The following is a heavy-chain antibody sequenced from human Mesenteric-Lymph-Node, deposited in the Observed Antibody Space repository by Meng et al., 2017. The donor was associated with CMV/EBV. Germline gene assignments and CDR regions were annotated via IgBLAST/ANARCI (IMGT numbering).Heavy chain of an antibody. V-gene: IGHV4-39*07. D-gene: IGHD1-1*01. Sequence: GSLRLSCTVSGGSISSSSYYWGWIRQPPGKGLEWIGSIYYSGSTYYNPSLKSRVTISVDTSKNQFSLKLSSVTAADTAVYYCAREISTTGSTNWFDPWGQGALVTVSS. CDR3: AREISTTGSTNWFDP. CDR2: IYYSGST. J-gene: IGHJ5*02. CDR1: GGSISSSSYY.